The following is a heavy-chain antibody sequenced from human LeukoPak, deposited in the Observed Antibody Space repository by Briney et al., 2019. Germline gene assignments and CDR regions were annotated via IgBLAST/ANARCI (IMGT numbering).Heavy chain of an antibody. V-gene: IGHV4-59*11. CDR3: ARDSKQWLGFFDS. Sequence: SETLSLTCTVSGGSLSDHYWTWIRQPPGKGLEWIGYIYYSGSTNYNPSLKSRVTISVDTSKNQFSLKLSSVTAADTAVYYCARDSKQWLGFFDSWGQGTLVTVSS. D-gene: IGHD6-19*01. J-gene: IGHJ4*02. CDR1: GGSLSDHY. CDR2: IYYSGST.